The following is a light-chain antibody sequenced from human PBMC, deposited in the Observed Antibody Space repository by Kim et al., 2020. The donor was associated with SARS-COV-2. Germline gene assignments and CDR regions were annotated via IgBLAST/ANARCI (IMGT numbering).Light chain of an antibody. J-gene: IGKJ4*01. CDR2: GAS. CDR3: QQSYSIPLT. CDR1: QSISSY. V-gene: IGKV1-39*01. Sequence: DIQMTQSPSSLSASVGDRVTITCRASQSISSYLNWHQQKPGKAPNLLIYGASNLQSGVPPRFSGSGSGTDFTLTISSLQAEDFATYYCQQSYSIPLTFGGGTKVDIK.